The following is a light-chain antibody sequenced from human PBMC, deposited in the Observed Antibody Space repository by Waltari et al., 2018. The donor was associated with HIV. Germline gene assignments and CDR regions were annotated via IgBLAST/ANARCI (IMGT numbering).Light chain of an antibody. Sequence: QSALTQPASVSGSPGQSITISCTGTSSNVWSDDLVSWYQQHPGEAPKLIIYEVTKRPAGVSNRFSGSKSGNTASLTIAGLQAEDEADYYCCSCPRSGIRYVVGTGTKVTVL. J-gene: IGLJ1*01. CDR3: CSCPRSGIRYV. V-gene: IGLV2-23*02. CDR2: EVT. CDR1: SSNVWSDDL.